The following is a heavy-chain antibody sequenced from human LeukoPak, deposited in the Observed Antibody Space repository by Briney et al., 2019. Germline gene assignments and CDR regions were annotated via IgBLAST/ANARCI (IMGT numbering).Heavy chain of an antibody. CDR1: GFTFSSYG. CDR3: ASEQAKSSGYYY. V-gene: IGHV3-33*01. CDR2: IWYDGSNK. Sequence: GGSLRLSCAASGFTFSSYGMHWVRQAPGKGLEWVAVIWYDGSNKYYADSVKGRFTISRDNSKNTLYLQMNSLRAEDTAVYYCASEQAKSSGYYYWGQGTLVTVSS. D-gene: IGHD3-22*01. J-gene: IGHJ4*02.